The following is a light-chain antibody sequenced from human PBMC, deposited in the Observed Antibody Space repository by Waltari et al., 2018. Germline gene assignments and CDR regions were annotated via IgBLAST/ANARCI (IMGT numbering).Light chain of an antibody. CDR2: GAS. V-gene: IGKV3-20*01. CDR1: QSVSRA. CDR3: QHYLRLPVT. Sequence: EIVLTQSPGTLSLSLGERATVSCRASQSVSRALAWYQQKPGQAPRLLIYGASTRATGIPDRFSGSGSGTDFSLTISRLEPDDFAVYYCQHYLRLPVTFDKGTTVEI. J-gene: IGKJ1*01.